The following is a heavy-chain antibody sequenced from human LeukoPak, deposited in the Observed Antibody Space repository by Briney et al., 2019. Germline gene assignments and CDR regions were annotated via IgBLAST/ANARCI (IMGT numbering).Heavy chain of an antibody. CDR2: IYHSGST. J-gene: IGHJ5*02. V-gene: IGHV4-30-2*01. CDR3: ARAYVDIVATIDWFDP. D-gene: IGHD5-12*01. Sequence: PSETLSLTRTVSGGTISSGGYYWSWIRQPPGKGLEWIGYIYHSGSTYYNPSLKSRVTISVDRSKNQFSLKLSSVTAADTAVYYCARAYVDIVATIDWFDPWGQGTLVTVSS. CDR1: GGTISSGGYY.